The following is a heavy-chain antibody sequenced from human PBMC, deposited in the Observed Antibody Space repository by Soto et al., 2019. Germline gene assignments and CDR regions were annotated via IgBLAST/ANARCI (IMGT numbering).Heavy chain of an antibody. CDR2: VIPMLGRT. Sequence: HVQLEQSGAEEKMPGSSVKVSCKASGGTFTDYTFNWVRQAPGQGLEWMGRVIPMLGRTKDAQSFQGRITFTGGNSTSTDSMGLSNLRPKDTAVYFCAIGESAVDTYGVYIDCWGQGALGTVSS. D-gene: IGHD1-20*01. V-gene: IGHV1-69*02. CDR1: GGTFTDYT. J-gene: IGHJ4*02. CDR3: AIGESAVDTYGVYIDC.